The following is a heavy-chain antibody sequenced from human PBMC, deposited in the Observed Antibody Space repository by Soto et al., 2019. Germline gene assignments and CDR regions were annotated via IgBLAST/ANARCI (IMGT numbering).Heavy chain of an antibody. D-gene: IGHD3-3*01. CDR3: ASSFGHLDY. CDR2: INHSGST. V-gene: IGHV4-34*01. J-gene: IGHJ4*02. CDR1: GXXXSXXY. Sequence: VYGXXXSXXYXXWIRQPPGKGLEWIGEINHSGSTNYNPSLKSRVTISVDTSKNQFSLKLSSVTAADTAVYYCASSFGHLDYWGQGALVTVSS.